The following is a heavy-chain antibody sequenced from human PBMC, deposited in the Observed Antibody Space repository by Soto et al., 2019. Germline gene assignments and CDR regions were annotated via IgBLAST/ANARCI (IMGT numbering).Heavy chain of an antibody. J-gene: IGHJ6*02. D-gene: IGHD6-13*01. Sequence: EVQLVESGGGLVQPGGSLRLSCAASGFTFTDHYMDWVRQAPGKGLEWVGRARNKANSYTTEYASSVKGRFTISRDDSKNSLFLQMNSLKTDDTAVYYCARNAANHYYYYALAVWGRGTTVSVSS. V-gene: IGHV3-72*01. CDR1: GFTFTDHY. CDR3: ARNAANHYYYYALAV. CDR2: ARNKANSYTT.